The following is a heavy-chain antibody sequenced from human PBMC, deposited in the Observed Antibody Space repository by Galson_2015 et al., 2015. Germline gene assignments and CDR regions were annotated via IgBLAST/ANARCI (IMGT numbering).Heavy chain of an antibody. J-gene: IGHJ6*02. D-gene: IGHD6-19*01. Sequence: CAISGDSVSSNSAAWNWIRQSPSRGLEWLGRTYYRSKWYNDYAVSVKSRITINPDTSKNQFSLQLNSVTPEDTAVYYRAKEGASGWAHYYYYGMDVWGQGTTVTVSS. CDR2: TYYRSKWYN. CDR3: AKEGASGWAHYYYYGMDV. V-gene: IGHV6-1*01. CDR1: GDSVSSNSAA.